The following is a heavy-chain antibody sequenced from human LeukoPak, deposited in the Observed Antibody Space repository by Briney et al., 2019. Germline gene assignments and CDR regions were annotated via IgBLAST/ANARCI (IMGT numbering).Heavy chain of an antibody. CDR1: GYTFTSYY. J-gene: IGHJ4*02. Sequence: ASVKVSCKXSGYTFTSYYMHWVRQAPGQGLEWMGLINPSGGSTSYSQKFQGRVTMTRDTSTSTVYMELSSLRSEDTAVYYCARVYYDFWSGYFTTNTGFDYWGQGTLVTVSS. CDR3: ARVYYDFWSGYFTTNTGFDY. V-gene: IGHV1-46*03. CDR2: INPSGGST. D-gene: IGHD3-3*01.